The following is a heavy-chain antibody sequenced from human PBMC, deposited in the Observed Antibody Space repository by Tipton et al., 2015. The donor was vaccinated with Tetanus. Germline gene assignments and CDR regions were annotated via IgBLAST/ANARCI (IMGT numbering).Heavy chain of an antibody. V-gene: IGHV4-39*01. CDR1: GGPINSTPYF. Sequence: TLSLTCTVSGGPINSTPYFWGWIRQPPGKGLEWIGLIYYGGGTYYTPALKSRVTISVDTSKTQFYLKLSSVTAADTAIYYCARHRGAWSPPDDYWGQGTLVTVSP. CDR2: IYYGGGT. D-gene: IGHD3-10*01. CDR3: ARHRGAWSPPDDY. J-gene: IGHJ4*02.